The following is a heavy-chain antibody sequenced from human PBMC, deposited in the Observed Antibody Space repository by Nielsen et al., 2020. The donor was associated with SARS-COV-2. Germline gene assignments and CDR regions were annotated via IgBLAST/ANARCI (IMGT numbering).Heavy chain of an antibody. CDR3: ARDTDWAFDY. Sequence: GESLKISCAASGFTFSSYAMNWVRQAPGKGLEWVSHIRSNNETITYTDSVKGRFTISRDNAKKSLYPHMDSLRVEDTAVYYCARDTDWAFDYWGQGALVTVPS. CDR2: IRSNNETI. V-gene: IGHV3-48*01. D-gene: IGHD3/OR15-3a*01. J-gene: IGHJ4*02. CDR1: GFTFSSYA.